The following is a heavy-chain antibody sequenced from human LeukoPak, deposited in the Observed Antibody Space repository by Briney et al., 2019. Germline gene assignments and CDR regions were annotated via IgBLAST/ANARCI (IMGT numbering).Heavy chain of an antibody. CDR2: ISYSGTT. V-gene: IGHV4-39*02. CDR1: GGSISTGSYY. D-gene: IGHD6-13*01. J-gene: IGHJ4*02. Sequence: SPSETLSLTCTVSGGSISTGSYYWGWVRQPPGKGLEYIGSISYSGTTYYNPSLKSRVTISVDTSKNYFSLNLSSVSAADTAVYYCARSSAGVPFDYWGQGTLVTVSS. CDR3: ARSSAGVPFDY.